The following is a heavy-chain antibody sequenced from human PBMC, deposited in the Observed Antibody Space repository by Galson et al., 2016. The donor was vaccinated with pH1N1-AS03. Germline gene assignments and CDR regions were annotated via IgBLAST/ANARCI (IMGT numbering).Heavy chain of an antibody. CDR1: GDTFSSYT. J-gene: IGHJ4*02. Sequence: SVKVSCKASGDTFSSYTIHCVRQAPGQRLEWVGRFIPILGQSNFAHNFQGRVTIIAYTSTNTVYMKLNNLISEDTAIYYCARSYGSGVAHFDFWGQGTLVTVSS. CDR3: ARSYGSGVAHFDF. V-gene: IGHV1-69*02. D-gene: IGHD3-10*01. CDR2: FIPILGQS.